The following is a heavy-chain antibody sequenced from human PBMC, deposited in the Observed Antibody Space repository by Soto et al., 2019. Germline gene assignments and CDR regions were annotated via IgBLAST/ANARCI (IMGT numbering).Heavy chain of an antibody. Sequence: QVQLQESGPGLVKPSQTLSLTCSVSGGSISSGGNYWNWIRQHPGKGLEWIGYIYYSGSTYYNPSLKSRGTISVDTSKNQFSLKLSSVTAADTAVYYCARDPSIADFYGMDVWGQGTTVTVSS. CDR1: GGSISSGGNY. J-gene: IGHJ6*02. CDR2: IYYSGST. V-gene: IGHV4-31*03. CDR3: ARDPSIADFYGMDV. D-gene: IGHD6-13*01.